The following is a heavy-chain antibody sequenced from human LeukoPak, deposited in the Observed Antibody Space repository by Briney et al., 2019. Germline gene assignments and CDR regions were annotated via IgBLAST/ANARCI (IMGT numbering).Heavy chain of an antibody. CDR3: ARAPAFDSPRFDY. J-gene: IGHJ4*02. V-gene: IGHV3-7*04. CDR2: IKQDGSEK. D-gene: IGHD3-16*01. CDR1: GFTFSNYW. Sequence: GGSLRLSCAASGFTFSNYWMSWVRQAPGKGLEWVANIKQDGSEKYYVDSVKGRFTIPRDNAKNSLYLQMDSLRADDTAVYYCARAPAFDSPRFDYWGQGTLVTVSS.